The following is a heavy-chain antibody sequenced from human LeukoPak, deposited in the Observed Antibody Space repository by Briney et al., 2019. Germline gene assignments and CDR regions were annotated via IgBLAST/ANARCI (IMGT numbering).Heavy chain of an antibody. D-gene: IGHD3-10*01. J-gene: IGHJ4*02. CDR1: GGSISSYY. CDR3: ARTPPLYGSGYDY. V-gene: IGHV4-59*01. Sequence: SETLSLTCTVSGGSISSYYWSWIRQPPGKGLEWIGYIYYSGSTNYNPSLKSRVTISVDTSKNQFSLKLSSVTAVDTAVYYCARTPPLYGSGYDYWGQGTLVTVSS. CDR2: IYYSGST.